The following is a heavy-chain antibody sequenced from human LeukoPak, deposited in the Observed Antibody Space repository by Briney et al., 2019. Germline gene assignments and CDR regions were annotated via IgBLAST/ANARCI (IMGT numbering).Heavy chain of an antibody. D-gene: IGHD6-19*01. CDR2: ISGSGRST. V-gene: IGHV3-23*01. CDR3: AKERGVAVAVIDY. CDR1: GFTFSSYG. J-gene: IGHJ4*02. Sequence: PGGSLRLSCAASGFTFSSYGMSWVRQAPGKGLEWVSAISGSGRSTFYADSVKGRFTISRDNSKNTLYLQMNSLRAEDTAVYYCAKERGVAVAVIDYWGQGTLVTVSS.